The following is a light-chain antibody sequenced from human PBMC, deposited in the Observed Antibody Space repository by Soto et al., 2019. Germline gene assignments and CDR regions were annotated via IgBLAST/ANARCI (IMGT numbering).Light chain of an antibody. CDR3: QQYANSPNT. CDR1: QSVFSNY. V-gene: IGKV3-20*01. Sequence: IVLTQAPGTLSLSPGGRATLSCRATQSVFSNYLAWYQQKPGQAPRLLIYGVSTRATGIPDRFSGSGSGTDFILTISRLEPEDFAVYYCQQYANSPNTFGQGTRLEIK. J-gene: IGKJ5*01. CDR2: GVS.